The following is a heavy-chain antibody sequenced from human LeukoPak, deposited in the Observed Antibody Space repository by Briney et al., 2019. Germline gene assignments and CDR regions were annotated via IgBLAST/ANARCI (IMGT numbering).Heavy chain of an antibody. CDR2: IGIDSGNT. CDR3: ARDHDYAFDN. V-gene: IGHV3-48*01. CDR1: GFPFIEYS. J-gene: IGHJ4*02. D-gene: IGHD4-17*01. Sequence: GGSLRLSCTASGFPFIEYSMNWVRQAPGKGLEWISYIGIDSGNTKYADSVRGRFTISADKAKNSLYLQMNSLRVEDTAVYYCARDHDYAFDNWGQGTLVSVAS.